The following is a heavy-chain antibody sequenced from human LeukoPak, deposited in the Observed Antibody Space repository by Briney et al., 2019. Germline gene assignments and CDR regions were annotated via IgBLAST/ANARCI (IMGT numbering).Heavy chain of an antibody. D-gene: IGHD3-10*01. V-gene: IGHV3-30*01. CDR3: ARDSTYYYDSGSSGPHYFDN. CDR1: GFTFSNYA. J-gene: IGHJ4*02. CDR2: ISSGGTYE. Sequence: GKSLRLSCAASGFTFSNYAMHWVRQAPGKGLEWVSLISSGGTYEYFADSVKGRFTISRDNSKNTLYLQLNSLRAEDTAVYYCARDSTYYYDSGSSGPHYFDNWGQGTLVTVSS.